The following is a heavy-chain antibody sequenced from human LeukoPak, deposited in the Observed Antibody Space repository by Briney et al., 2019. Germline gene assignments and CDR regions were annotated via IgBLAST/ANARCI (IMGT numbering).Heavy chain of an antibody. CDR3: ARELRYSSADSCYSCDY. V-gene: IGHV4-39*07. CDR2: IYYSGST. CDR1: GGSISSSSYY. Sequence: SETLSLTCTVSGGSISSSSYYWGWIRQPPGKGLEWIGSIYYSGSTYYNPSLKSRVTMFLDTSKNQFSLKMSSVTAADTAFSYCARELRYSSADSCYSCDYWGRGSLVTVSS. D-gene: IGHD2-15*01. J-gene: IGHJ4*02.